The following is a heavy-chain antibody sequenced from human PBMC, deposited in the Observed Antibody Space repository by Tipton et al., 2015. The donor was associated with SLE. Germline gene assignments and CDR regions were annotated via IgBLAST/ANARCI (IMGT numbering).Heavy chain of an antibody. Sequence: TLSLTCTVSGGSISSYYWSWIRQPPGKGLEWIGYTYYSGSTNYNPSLRSRVTISVDTSKNQFSLKLSSVTAADTAVYYCARAVGQQLVHFDYWGQGTLVTVSS. CDR2: TYYSGST. CDR1: GGSISSYY. D-gene: IGHD6-13*01. V-gene: IGHV4-59*01. J-gene: IGHJ4*02. CDR3: ARAVGQQLVHFDY.